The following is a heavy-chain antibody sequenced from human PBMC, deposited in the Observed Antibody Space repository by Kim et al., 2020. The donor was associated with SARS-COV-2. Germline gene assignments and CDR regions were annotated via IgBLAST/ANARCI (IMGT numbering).Heavy chain of an antibody. D-gene: IGHD6-13*01. CDR2: ISVGDIA. CDR1: GFTFTNYD. J-gene: IGHJ4*01. CDR3: ARGLVGYSSIWADYFDF. Sequence: GGSLRLSCAASGFTFTNYDMGWVRQAPGKGLDWVSFISVGDIAYYADSVKGRFSISRDNSKNTVYLQMNRLSADDTAIYYCARGLVGYSSIWADYFDFWG. V-gene: IGHV3-23*01.